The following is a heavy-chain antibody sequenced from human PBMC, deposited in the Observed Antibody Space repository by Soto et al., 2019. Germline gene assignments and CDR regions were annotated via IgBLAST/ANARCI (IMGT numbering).Heavy chain of an antibody. J-gene: IGHJ4*02. V-gene: IGHV3-48*03. CDR3: ARESDYDTFDS. Sequence: PGGSLRLSCAASGFTFSSYEMNWVRQAPGKGLEWVSYISGSGSSIYYADSVKGRFTISRDNAKNSLYLQMNGLRAEDTAVYYCARESDYDTFDSWGQGTLVTVSS. CDR2: ISGSGSSI. CDR1: GFTFSSYE. D-gene: IGHD3-9*01.